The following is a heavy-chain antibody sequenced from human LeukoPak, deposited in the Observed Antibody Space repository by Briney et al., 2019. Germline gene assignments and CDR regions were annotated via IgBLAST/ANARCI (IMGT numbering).Heavy chain of an antibody. V-gene: IGHV4-34*01. Sequence: SETLSLTCAVYGGSFSGYYWSWIRQPPGKGLEWIGEINHSGSTNYNPSLKSRVTISVDTSKNQFSLKLSSVTAADTAVYYCVRASVESGGAFDIWGQGTMVTVSS. CDR1: GGSFSGYY. CDR3: VRASVESGGAFDI. J-gene: IGHJ3*02. D-gene: IGHD2-15*01. CDR2: INHSGST.